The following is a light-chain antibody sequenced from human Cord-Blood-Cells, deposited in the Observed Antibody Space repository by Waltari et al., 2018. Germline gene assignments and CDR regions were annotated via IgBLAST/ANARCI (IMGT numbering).Light chain of an antibody. CDR3: SSYAGSNNYV. Sequence: QSALTQPPSASGSPGQSVTISCTGTSSDVGGYNYVSWYQKNPSKAPKLLIYEVSKRPSGVPDRFSGSKSGNTASLTVSGLQAEDEADYYCSSYAGSNNYVFGTGTKVTVL. CDR1: SSDVGGYNY. V-gene: IGLV2-8*01. CDR2: EVS. J-gene: IGLJ1*01.